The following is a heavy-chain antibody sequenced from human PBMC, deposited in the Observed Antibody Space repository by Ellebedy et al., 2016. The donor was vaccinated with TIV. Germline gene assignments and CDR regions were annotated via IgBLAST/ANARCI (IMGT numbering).Heavy chain of an antibody. J-gene: IGHJ4*02. CDR3: ASRVPFYCGGDCYLDY. CDR2: IIPIFGTA. CDR1: GYTFTSYG. V-gene: IGHV1-69*13. D-gene: IGHD2-21*01. Sequence: SVKVSXKASGYTFTSYGISWVRQAPGQGLEWMGGIIPIFGTANYAQKFQGRVTITADESTSTAYMELSSLRSEDTAVYYCASRVPFYCGGDCYLDYWGQGTLVTVSS.